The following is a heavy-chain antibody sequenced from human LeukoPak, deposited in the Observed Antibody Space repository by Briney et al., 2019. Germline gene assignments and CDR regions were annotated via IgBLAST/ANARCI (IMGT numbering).Heavy chain of an antibody. CDR2: ISYDGSNK. D-gene: IGHD6-19*01. J-gene: IGHJ4*02. CDR1: GFTFSSYA. CDR3: ARGRVAGPGAVAY. Sequence: GRSLRLSCAASGFTFSSYAMHWARQAPGKGLEWVAVISYDGSNKYYADSVKGRFTISRDNSKNTLYLQMNSLRAEDTAVYYCARGRVAGPGAVAYWGQGTLVTVSS. V-gene: IGHV3-30*04.